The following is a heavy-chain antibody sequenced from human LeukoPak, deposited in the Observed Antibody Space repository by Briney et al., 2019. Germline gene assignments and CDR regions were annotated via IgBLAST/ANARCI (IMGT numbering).Heavy chain of an antibody. D-gene: IGHD6-19*01. CDR2: IKEDGSDK. CDR3: ARDLTDSSGWYPYYYYYMDV. V-gene: IGHV3-7*01. CDR1: GFTFSTYW. J-gene: IGHJ6*03. Sequence: GGSLRLSCVASGFTFSTYWMTWVRQAPGKGLEWVSNIKEDGSDKYYVDSVKGRFTISRDNAKNSLYLQMTSLRVEDTAVYYCARDLTDSSGWYPYYYYYMDVWGKGTTVTVSS.